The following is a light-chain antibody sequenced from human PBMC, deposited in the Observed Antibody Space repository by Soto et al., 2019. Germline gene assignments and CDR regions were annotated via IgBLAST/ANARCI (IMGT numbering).Light chain of an antibody. CDR2: GAS. CDR1: QSVSSSY. J-gene: IGKJ3*01. CDR3: QQYGSSFT. V-gene: IGKV3-20*01. Sequence: EIVLTQSPGTLSLSPGERATLSCRASQSVSSSYLAWYQQKPGQAPRLLIYGASSRATGIPDRFSGSGSGTDFTLTISMLEPEDFAVYYCQQYGSSFTFGPGTKVDIK.